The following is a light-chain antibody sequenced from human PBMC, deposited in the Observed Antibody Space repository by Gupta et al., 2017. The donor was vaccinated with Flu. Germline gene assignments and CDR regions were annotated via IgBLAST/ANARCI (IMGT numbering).Light chain of an antibody. Sequence: QSVLTQPPSVSGAPGQRVTISCPGSSSNIGAGYDVHWYQQLPGTAPNLLIYGNSNRPSGVPDRFSGSKSGTSASLAITGLQAEDEADYYCQSYDSSLSGSGVFGGGTKLTVL. CDR1: SSNIGAGYD. V-gene: IGLV1-40*01. J-gene: IGLJ3*02. CDR3: QSYDSSLSGSGV. CDR2: GNS.